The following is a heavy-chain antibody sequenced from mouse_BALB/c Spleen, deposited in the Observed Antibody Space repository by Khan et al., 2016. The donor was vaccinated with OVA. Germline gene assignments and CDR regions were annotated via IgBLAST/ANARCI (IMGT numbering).Heavy chain of an antibody. D-gene: IGHD2-10*02. CDR3: ARENEYGNSYYAMDY. V-gene: IGHV1S41*01. Sequence: DLVKPGASVKLSCKASGYTFTSYWINWIKQRPGQGLECIGRIAPGSGSTYYNEIFKGKATLTVATSSSTAYIQLSSLSSEDSAVYFCARENEYGNSYYAMDYWGQGTSVTVSS. CDR2: IAPGSGST. CDR1: GYTFTSYW. J-gene: IGHJ4*01.